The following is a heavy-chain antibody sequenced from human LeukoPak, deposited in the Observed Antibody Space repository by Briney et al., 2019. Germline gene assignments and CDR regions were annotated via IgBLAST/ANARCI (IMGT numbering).Heavy chain of an antibody. V-gene: IGHV3-33*01. J-gene: IGHJ3*02. CDR2: IWYDGSNE. Sequence: PGGSLRLSCTASGFTFSGYGMHWVRQAPGKGLEWVAVIWYDGSNEYYADSVKGRFTVSRDNAKNTLYLQMNSLRVEDTAVYYCAREQWASDDALDIWGQGTMVTVSS. D-gene: IGHD2-8*01. CDR1: GFTFSGYG. CDR3: AREQWASDDALDI.